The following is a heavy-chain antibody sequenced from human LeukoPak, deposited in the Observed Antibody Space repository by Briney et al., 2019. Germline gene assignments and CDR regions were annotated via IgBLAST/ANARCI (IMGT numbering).Heavy chain of an antibody. CDR2: ISSSSSTI. J-gene: IGHJ4*02. V-gene: IGHV3-48*02. D-gene: IGHD6-19*01. CDR3: ARGPMYSSRFAGDY. Sequence: GGSLRLSCAASGFTFSSYTMNWVRQAPGKGLEWVSYISSSSSTIYYADSVKGRFTISRDNAKNSLYPQMNSLRDEDTAVYYCARGPMYSSRFAGDYWGQGTLVTVSS. CDR1: GFTFSSYT.